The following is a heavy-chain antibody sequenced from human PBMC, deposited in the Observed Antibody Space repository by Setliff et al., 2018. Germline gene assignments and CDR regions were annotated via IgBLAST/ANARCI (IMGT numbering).Heavy chain of an antibody. CDR2: INPNSGGT. V-gene: IGHV1-2*02. CDR1: GYTFTGYY. J-gene: IGHJ6*03. Sequence: ASVKVSCKASGYTFTGYYMHWVRQAPGQGLEWMGWINPNSGGTNYAQKFQGRVTMTRDTSISTAYIELSRLRSDDTAVYYCARRGQVTMVRGVTAPASYYYYYMDVWGNGTTVTVSS. CDR3: ARRGQVTMVRGVTAPASYYYYYMDV. D-gene: IGHD3-10*01.